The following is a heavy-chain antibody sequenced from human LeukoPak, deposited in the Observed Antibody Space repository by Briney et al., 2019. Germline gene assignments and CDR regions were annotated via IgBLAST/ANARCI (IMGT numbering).Heavy chain of an antibody. CDR1: GGSISSSSYY. J-gene: IGHJ5*02. CDR2: IYYSGST. D-gene: IGHD3-10*01. Sequence: KPSETLSLTCTVSGGSISSSSYYWGWIRQPPGKGLEWIGSIYYSGSTYYNPSLKSRVTISVDTSKNQFSLKLSSVTAADTAVYYCARGVTEVRGVIITNWFDPWGQGTLVTVSS. V-gene: IGHV4-39*07. CDR3: ARGVTEVRGVIITNWFDP.